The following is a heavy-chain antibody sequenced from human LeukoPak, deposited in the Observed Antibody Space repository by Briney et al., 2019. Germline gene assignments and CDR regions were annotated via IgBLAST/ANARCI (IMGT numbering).Heavy chain of an antibody. Sequence: GGSLRLSCAASGFTFSSYGMHWVRQAPGKGLEWVAFIRYDGSKKYYTDSVKGRFTISRDNSKNTLYLQMNSLRAEDTAVYYCAKESSTMVRGVIYYYYMDVWGKGTTVTISS. CDR1: GFTFSSYG. V-gene: IGHV3-30*02. CDR2: IRYDGSKK. J-gene: IGHJ6*03. D-gene: IGHD3-10*01. CDR3: AKESSTMVRGVIYYYYMDV.